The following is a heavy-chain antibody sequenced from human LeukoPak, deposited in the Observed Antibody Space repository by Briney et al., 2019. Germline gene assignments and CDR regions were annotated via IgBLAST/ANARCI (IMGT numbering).Heavy chain of an antibody. J-gene: IGHJ5*02. CDR2: VSYSGST. CDR1: GGSISNYY. Sequence: SVTLSLTCTVSGGSISNYYWNWIRQPPGKGLEWIGYVSYSGSTNYNPSLKSRVTISVDTSKNQFSLKLSSVTAADTAVYYCARHAKAVAVFGGRKKFDPWGQGTLVTVSS. V-gene: IGHV4-59*01. CDR3: ARHAKAVAVFGGRKKFDP. D-gene: IGHD6-19*01.